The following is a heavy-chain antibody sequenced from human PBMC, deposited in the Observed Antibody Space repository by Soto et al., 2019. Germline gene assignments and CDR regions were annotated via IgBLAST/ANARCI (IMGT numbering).Heavy chain of an antibody. CDR3: XXXGXITMVRGVRTYYYGMDV. CDR1: GFTFTNYA. J-gene: IGHJ6*02. CDR2: ISYDGRSE. D-gene: IGHD3-10*01. V-gene: IGHV3-30*04. Sequence: QVQLVESGGGVVQPGRSLRLSCSASGFTFTNYALHWVRQAPGKGLEWVAVISYDGRSEYYADSVKGRFTXSRDNSEXXXXXXXXXXXXXXXXXXXXXXXGXITMVRGVRTYYYGMDVWGRGATVTVSS.